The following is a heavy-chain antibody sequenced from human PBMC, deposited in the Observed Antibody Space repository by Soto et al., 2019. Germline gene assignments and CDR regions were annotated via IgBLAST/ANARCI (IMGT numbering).Heavy chain of an antibody. J-gene: IGHJ5*02. CDR1: GGSLSSYY. CDR2: IYYSGTT. D-gene: IGHD1-1*01. CDR3: AREEPGTCPHCFGP. V-gene: IGHV4-59*01. Sequence: PSGSLSLTCTVSGGSLSSYYWSWIRQPPGKGLEWIGYIYYSGTTNFNPSLKSRVTISVDASKNQFSLILSSVTAADTAVYYCAREEPGTCPHCFGPWGEGALVTGSS.